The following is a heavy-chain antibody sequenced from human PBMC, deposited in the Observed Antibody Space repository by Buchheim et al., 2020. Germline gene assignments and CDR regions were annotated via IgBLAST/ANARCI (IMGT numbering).Heavy chain of an antibody. J-gene: IGHJ1*01. CDR2: IKQDGSEK. CDR1: GFTFSSYW. D-gene: IGHD3-9*01. Sequence: EVQLVESGGGLVQPGGSLRLSCAASGFTFSSYWMSWVRQAPGKGREWVANIKQDGSEKYYVDSVKGRFTISRDNAKNSLYLQMNSLRAEDTAVYYCARDQGYYDILTGYYPSGYFQHWGQGTL. V-gene: IGHV3-7*01. CDR3: ARDQGYYDILTGYYPSGYFQH.